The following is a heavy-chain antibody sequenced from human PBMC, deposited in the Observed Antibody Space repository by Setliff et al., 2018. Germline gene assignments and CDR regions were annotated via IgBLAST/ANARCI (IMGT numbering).Heavy chain of an antibody. Sequence: PSETLSLTCGVSGYSIRNGYYWAWIRQPPGKGLEWIGSIYHGGTTYYSPSLKTRVTMSVDPSKNQFSLKLSSVTAADTAVYYCARIRTGTFLNWFDPWGQGTLVTVSS. D-gene: IGHD1-7*01. V-gene: IGHV4-38-2*01. J-gene: IGHJ5*02. CDR1: GYSIRNGYY. CDR3: ARIRTGTFLNWFDP. CDR2: IYHGGTT.